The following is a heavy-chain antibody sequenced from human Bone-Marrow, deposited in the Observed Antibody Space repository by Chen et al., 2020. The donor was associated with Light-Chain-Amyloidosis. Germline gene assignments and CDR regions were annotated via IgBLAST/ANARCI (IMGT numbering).Heavy chain of an antibody. D-gene: IGHD2-2*01. V-gene: IGHV3-23*04. Sequence: VQLVESGGGLVQPGGSLRLSCVGSGFTFSNYAMTWVRQAPGKGLEWVSVARGADGPTYYADSVRGRFTIYRDNSKNTLYLQMYSLRAEDTAVYYCAKDRCTSISCSDFDYWGQGTLVTVSS. CDR1: GFTFSNYA. CDR2: ARGADGPT. J-gene: IGHJ4*02. CDR3: AKDRCTSISCSDFDY.